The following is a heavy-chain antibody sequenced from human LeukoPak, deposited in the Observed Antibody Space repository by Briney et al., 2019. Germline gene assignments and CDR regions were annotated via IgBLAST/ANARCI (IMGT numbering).Heavy chain of an antibody. CDR1: GFTFSSYA. CDR3: AKASPYCSSTSCSNYAFDI. CDR2: ISGSGYNT. V-gene: IGHV3-23*01. Sequence: GGSLRLSCAASGFTFSSYAMSWVRQAPGKGLEWVSVISGSGYNTYYADSVKGRFTISRDNSKNTLYLQMNSLRAEDTAVYYCAKASPYCSSTSCSNYAFDIWGQGTWSPSLQ. J-gene: IGHJ3*02. D-gene: IGHD2-2*01.